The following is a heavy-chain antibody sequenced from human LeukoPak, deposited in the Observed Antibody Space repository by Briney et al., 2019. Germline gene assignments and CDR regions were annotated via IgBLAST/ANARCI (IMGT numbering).Heavy chain of an antibody. CDR1: GFTFSSYW. J-gene: IGHJ4*02. CDR3: VRDYVWGTYDPVY. Sequence: PGGSLRLSCAASGFTFSSYWMSWFRQIPGKGLEWLGNIKTDGSEKYYLDSVRGRFTISRDNAKNSLFLQMNSLRGEDTAVYYCVRDYVWGTYDPVYWGQGTLVTVSS. D-gene: IGHD3-16*01. V-gene: IGHV3-7*01. CDR2: IKTDGSEK.